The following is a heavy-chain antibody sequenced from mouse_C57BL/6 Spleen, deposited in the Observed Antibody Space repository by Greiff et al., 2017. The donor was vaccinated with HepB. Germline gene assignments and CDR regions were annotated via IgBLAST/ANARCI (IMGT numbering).Heavy chain of an antibody. D-gene: IGHD2-1*01. CDR2: IYPGDGDT. J-gene: IGHJ4*01. CDR1: GYAFSSSW. CDR3: ARKGGNYRDYAMDY. V-gene: IGHV1-82*01. Sequence: VMLVESGPELVKPGASVKISCKASGYAFSSSWMNWVKQRPGKGLEWIGRIYPGDGDTNYNGKFKGKATLTADKSSSTAYMQLSSLTSEDSAVYFCARKGGNYRDYAMDYWGQGTSVTVSS.